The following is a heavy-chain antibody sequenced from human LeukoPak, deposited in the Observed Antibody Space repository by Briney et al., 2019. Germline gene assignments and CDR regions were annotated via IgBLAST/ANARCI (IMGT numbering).Heavy chain of an antibody. CDR1: GGSISSYY. J-gene: IGHJ4*02. CDR2: IYYSGST. CDR3: ARADSSGWYAAHYYFDY. D-gene: IGHD6-19*01. V-gene: IGHV4-59*01. Sequence: SESLSLTCTVSGGSISSYYWSWIRQPPGKGLEWIGYIYYSGSTNYNPSLKSRVTISVDTSKNQFSLKLSSVTAADTAVYYCARADSSGWYAAHYYFDYWGQGTLVTVSS.